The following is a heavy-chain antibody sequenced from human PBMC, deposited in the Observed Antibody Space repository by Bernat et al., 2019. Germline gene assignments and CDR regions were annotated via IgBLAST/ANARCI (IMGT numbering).Heavy chain of an antibody. V-gene: IGHV3-49*04. CDR2: IRSKAYGGTT. CDR3: TRDVPAAFDI. J-gene: IGHJ3*02. CDR1: GFTFSYYG. Sequence: EVQLVESGGGLVKPGGSLRLSCAASGFTFSYYGMNWVRQAPGKGLEWVGFIRSKAYGGTTEYAASVKGRFTISRDDSKSIAYLQMNSLKTEDTAVYYCTRDVPAAFDIWGQGTMVTVSS.